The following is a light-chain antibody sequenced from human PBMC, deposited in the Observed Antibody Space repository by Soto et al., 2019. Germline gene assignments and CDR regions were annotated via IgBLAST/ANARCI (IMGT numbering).Light chain of an antibody. CDR3: QQYNSYSRT. V-gene: IGKV1-5*03. CDR1: QSISSW. J-gene: IGKJ1*01. CDR2: KAS. Sequence: DIQITHSPSTRSASVGDRVTITCRASQSISSWLAWYQQKPGKAPKLLIYKASSLESGVPSRFSGSGSGTEFTLTIGSLQPDDFATYYCQQYNSYSRTFGQGTKVDIK.